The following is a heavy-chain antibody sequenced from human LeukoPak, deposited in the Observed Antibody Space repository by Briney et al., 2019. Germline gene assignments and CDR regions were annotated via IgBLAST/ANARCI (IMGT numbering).Heavy chain of an antibody. V-gene: IGHV3-23*01. J-gene: IGHJ4*02. Sequence: PGGSLRLSCAASGVTFSSYAMSWVRQAPGKGLECVSAISGSGGSTYYADSVKGRFTISRDNSKNTLYLQMNSLRAEDTAVYYCAKDLTSKQWLGPVFDYWGQGTLVTVSS. CDR1: GVTFSSYA. CDR2: ISGSGGST. D-gene: IGHD6-19*01. CDR3: AKDLTSKQWLGPVFDY.